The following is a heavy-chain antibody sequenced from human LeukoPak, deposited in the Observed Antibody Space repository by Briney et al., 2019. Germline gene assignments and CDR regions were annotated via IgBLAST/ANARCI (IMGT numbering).Heavy chain of an antibody. CDR3: AKDFGYITQLAQGFDY. V-gene: IGHV3-53*01. CDR2: GGRS. D-gene: IGHD6-13*01. J-gene: IGHJ4*02. Sequence: GGSLRLSCAASKFTITNNCRIWVRQAPGKGLDGGRSFYIDSVKGRLTFSRDTSRNTFYLQLNNLRAEDTAVYYCAKDFGYITQLAQGFDYWGQGTLVTVSS. CDR1: KFTITNNC.